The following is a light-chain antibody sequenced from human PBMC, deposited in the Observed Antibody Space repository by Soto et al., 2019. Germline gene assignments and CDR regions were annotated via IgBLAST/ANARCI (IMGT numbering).Light chain of an antibody. CDR1: SSDVGKYDR. V-gene: IGLV2-18*02. J-gene: IGLJ1*01. CDR3: SSYTSTSRYV. Sequence: QSALTQPPSVSGSPGQSVTISCTGTSSDVGKYDRVSWYQQPPGTAPKLIIYEVTNRPSGVPARFSGSTSGNTASLTISGLQAEDEADYYWSSYTSTSRYVFGAGTKVTVL. CDR2: EVT.